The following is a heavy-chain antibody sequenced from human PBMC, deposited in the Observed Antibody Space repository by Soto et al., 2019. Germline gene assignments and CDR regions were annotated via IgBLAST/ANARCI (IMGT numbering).Heavy chain of an antibody. CDR1: GYTFTSYA. J-gene: IGHJ4*01. Sequence: QVQLVQSGAEEKKPGASVKVSCKASGYTFTSYAMHWVRQAPGQRLEWMGCINAGNGNTKYSQKFQGRVTITRDTSASTAYMELSSLRSEDTAVYYCARAWVVVTAPDHWGHVTLVTVSS. CDR3: ARAWVVVTAPDH. V-gene: IGHV1-3*05. CDR2: INAGNGNT. D-gene: IGHD2-21*02.